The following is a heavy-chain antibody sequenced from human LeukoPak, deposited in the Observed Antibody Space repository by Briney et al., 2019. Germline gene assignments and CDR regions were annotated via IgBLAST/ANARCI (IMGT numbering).Heavy chain of an antibody. D-gene: IGHD2-15*01. V-gene: IGHV3-23*01. CDR3: ARESGWYPPNAFDI. J-gene: IGHJ3*02. CDR2: ISGSGGNT. Sequence: GGSLRLSCAASGFTFPNYVMSWVRQAPGKGLEWVSGISGSGGNTYYADSVKGRFTISRDNAKNSLYLQMNSLRAEDTAVYYCARESGWYPPNAFDIWGQGTMVTVSS. CDR1: GFTFPNYV.